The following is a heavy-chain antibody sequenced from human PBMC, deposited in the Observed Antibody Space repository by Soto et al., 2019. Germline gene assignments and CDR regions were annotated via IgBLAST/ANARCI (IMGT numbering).Heavy chain of an antibody. CDR2: ISSTSSYI. J-gene: IGHJ6*03. CDR1: GFTFSDYS. V-gene: IGHV3-21*01. Sequence: GGSLRLSCAASGFTFSDYSMNWVRQAPGKGLEWVSSISSTSSYIYYADSVKGRFTISRDTAKNSLYLQMNSLRPEDTSVYYCARAKRDYYYYMDVWAKGTTDTGSS. CDR3: ARAKRDYYYYMDV.